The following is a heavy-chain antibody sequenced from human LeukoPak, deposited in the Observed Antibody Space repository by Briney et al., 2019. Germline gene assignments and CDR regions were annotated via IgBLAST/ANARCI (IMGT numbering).Heavy chain of an antibody. J-gene: IGHJ4*02. Sequence: SQTLSLTCTVSGGSISSGDYYWSWIRQPPGKGLEWTGYIYYSGSTYYNPSLKSRVTISVDTSKNQFSLKLSSVTAADTAVYYCARHEYNWNDALDYWGQGTLVTVSS. D-gene: IGHD1-1*01. V-gene: IGHV4-30-4*01. CDR1: GGSISSGDYY. CDR2: IYYSGST. CDR3: ARHEYNWNDALDY.